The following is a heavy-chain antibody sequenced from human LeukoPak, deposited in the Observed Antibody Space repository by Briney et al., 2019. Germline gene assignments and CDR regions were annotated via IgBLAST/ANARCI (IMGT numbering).Heavy chain of an antibody. V-gene: IGHV1-8*02. Sequence: AASVKVSCKASRYTFTTYDINWVRQAAGQGLEWMGWMNPNSGNTGYAQKFQGRVTMTRNTSISTAYMELSSLRSEGTAVYYCARVWCSSTNCLNGWFDPWGQGTLVTVSS. D-gene: IGHD2-2*01. CDR1: RYTFTTYD. CDR3: ARVWCSSTNCLNGWFDP. J-gene: IGHJ5*02. CDR2: MNPNSGNT.